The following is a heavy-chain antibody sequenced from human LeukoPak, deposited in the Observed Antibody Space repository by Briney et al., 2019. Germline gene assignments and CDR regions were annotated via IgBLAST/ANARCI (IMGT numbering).Heavy chain of an antibody. J-gene: IGHJ4*02. D-gene: IGHD3-10*01. CDR1: GGSISSSSYY. CDR2: TYYSGST. V-gene: IGHV4-39*01. Sequence: SETLSLTCTVSGGSISSSSYYWGWIRQPPGKGLEWIGSTYYSGSTYYNPSLKSRVTISVDTSKNQFSLKLSSVTAADTAVYYCARHVQCGSRYYGSGGYCPFDYWGQGTLVTVSS. CDR3: ARHVQCGSRYYGSGGYCPFDY.